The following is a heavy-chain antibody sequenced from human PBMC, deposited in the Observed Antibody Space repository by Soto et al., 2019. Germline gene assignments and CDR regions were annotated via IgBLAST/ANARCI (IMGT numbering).Heavy chain of an antibody. V-gene: IGHV3-23*01. D-gene: IGHD2-8*01. CDR2: ISGSGGST. CDR3: AKDRQDIVLMVYALGPHFDY. Sequence: GGSLRLSCAASGFTFSSYAMSWVRQAPGKGLEWVSAISGSGGSTYYADSVKGRFTISRDNSKNTLYLQMNSLRAEDTAVYYCAKDRQDIVLMVYALGPHFDYWGQGTLVTVSS. CDR1: GFTFSSYA. J-gene: IGHJ4*02.